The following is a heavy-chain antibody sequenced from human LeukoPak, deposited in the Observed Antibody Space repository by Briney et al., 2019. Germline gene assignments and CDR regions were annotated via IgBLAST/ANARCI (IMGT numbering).Heavy chain of an antibody. J-gene: IGHJ6*02. CDR2: ISDYP. CDR1: GFSFNTFA. Sequence: GGSLRLSCVASGFSFNTFALTWVRQAPGKGLEWVSTISDYPHYADSVRGRFTISRDNSRKTVLLQMNSLTPEDAATYYCTKDSQGSYDGFWYGTYGMDVWGQGTTVTASS. CDR3: TKDSQGSYDGFWYGTYGMDV. V-gene: IGHV3-23*05. D-gene: IGHD3-16*01.